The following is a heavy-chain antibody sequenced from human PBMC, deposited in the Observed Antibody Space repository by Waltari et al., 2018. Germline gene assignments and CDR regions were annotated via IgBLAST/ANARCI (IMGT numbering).Heavy chain of an antibody. CDR1: GGGSFRDYY. Sequence: QVQLQQWGAGLLKPSEPLSLTCAVYGGGSFRDYYWNWIRQPPGKGLEWIGEINHSGSTNYNPSLKNRLTISLDTSKTQFSLKMRSVTAADTAVYYCARADRGRSGKYASPAWGPWGQGTLVTVSS. D-gene: IGHD1-26*01. CDR2: INHSGST. CDR3: ARADRGRSGKYASPAWGP. V-gene: IGHV4-34*01. J-gene: IGHJ5*02.